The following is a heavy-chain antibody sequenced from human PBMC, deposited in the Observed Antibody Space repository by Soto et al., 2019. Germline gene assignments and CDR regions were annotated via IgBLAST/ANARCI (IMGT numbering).Heavy chain of an antibody. V-gene: IGHV3-30-3*01. CDR2: ISYDGSNK. CDR1: GFTFSSYD. CDR3: ARGERSYYDSSGFGYFDY. J-gene: IGHJ4*02. D-gene: IGHD3-22*01. Sequence: WSPLRSSCPASGFTFSSYDMHWVRKAPGKGLEFFAVISYDGSNKYYADSVKGRFTISRDNSKNTLYLQMNSLRAEDTAVYYCARGERSYYDSSGFGYFDYWGQGTLVTVSS.